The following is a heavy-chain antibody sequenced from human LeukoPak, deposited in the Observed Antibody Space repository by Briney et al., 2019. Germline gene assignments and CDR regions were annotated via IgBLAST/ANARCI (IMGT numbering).Heavy chain of an antibody. CDR1: GFTFSNYG. V-gene: IGHV3-30*03. J-gene: IGHJ6*02. CDR2: ISYDGSNK. Sequence: GRSLRLSCAASGFTFSNYGMHWVRQAPGKGLEWVAVISYDGSNKYYGDSVKGRFTISRDNSKNSLYLQMNSLRAEDTALYYCARVRSGLHMDVWGQGTTVTVSS. D-gene: IGHD2-15*01. CDR3: ARVRSGLHMDV.